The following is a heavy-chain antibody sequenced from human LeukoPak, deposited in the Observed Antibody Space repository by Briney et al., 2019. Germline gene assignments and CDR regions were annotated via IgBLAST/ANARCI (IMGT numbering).Heavy chain of an antibody. CDR1: GYTFTDYY. J-gene: IGHJ6*03. CDR2: INPNSGGT. D-gene: IGHD2-21*01. CDR3: ARAIPYYYYMDV. Sequence: ASVKVSCKASGYTFTDYYMHWVRQAPGQGLEWMGWINPNSGGTNYAQKFQGRVTMTRDTSISTACMELSRLRSDDTAVYYCARAIPYYYYMDVWGKGTTVTVSS. V-gene: IGHV1-2*02.